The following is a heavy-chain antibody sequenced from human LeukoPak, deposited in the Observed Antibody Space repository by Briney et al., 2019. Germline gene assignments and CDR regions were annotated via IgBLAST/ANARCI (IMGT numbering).Heavy chain of an antibody. CDR1: GGTFSSYA. J-gene: IGHJ4*02. CDR3: AREALGTRTTLDFDY. CDR2: IIPIFGTA. D-gene: IGHD1-7*01. V-gene: IGHV1-69*05. Sequence: ASVKVSCKASGGTFSSYAISWVRQAPGQGLEWMGGIIPIFGTANYAQKFQGRVTITTDESTSTAYMELSSLRSEDTAVYYCAREALGTRTTLDFDYWGQGTLVTVSS.